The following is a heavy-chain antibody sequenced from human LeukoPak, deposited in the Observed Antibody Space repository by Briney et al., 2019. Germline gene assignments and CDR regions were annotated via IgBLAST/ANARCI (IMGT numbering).Heavy chain of an antibody. J-gene: IGHJ4*02. CDR2: IYSTGIT. CDR3: AGSPHALWFGGGAFDY. Sequence: GGSLRLSCAASGFNVSAKSMSWVRQTPEKGLEWVSVIYSTGITAYADSVKGRFSISRDNSKNILALQVNSLRVEDTAVYYCAGSPHALWFGGGAFDYWGQGTLVTVSS. V-gene: IGHV3-53*01. D-gene: IGHD3-10*01. CDR1: GFNVSAKS.